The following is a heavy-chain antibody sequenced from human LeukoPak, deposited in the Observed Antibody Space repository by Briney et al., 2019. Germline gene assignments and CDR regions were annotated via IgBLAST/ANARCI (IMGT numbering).Heavy chain of an antibody. V-gene: IGHV3-23*01. J-gene: IGHJ4*02. CDR1: GFTFSSYA. CDR3: AKDLLGSSSVLDY. D-gene: IGHD6-6*01. CDR2: ISGSGGST. Sequence: GGSLRLSCAASGFTFSSYAMSWVRQAPGKGLEWVSAISGSGGSTYYADSVKGRFTISSDNSKNTLYLQMNSLRAEDTAVYYCAKDLLGSSSVLDYWGQGTLVTVSS.